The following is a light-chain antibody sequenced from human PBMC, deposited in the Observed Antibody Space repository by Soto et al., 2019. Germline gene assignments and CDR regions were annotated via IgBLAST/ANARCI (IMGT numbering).Light chain of an antibody. Sequence: QSVLTQAATVSGSPGQSITIFCTGTSNDIGGYNYVSWYQQHPGKAPKLMIYEVSNRPSGVSTRFSASKPGNTASLTISRLQAENEADHYGSSDTRKSLAEVGGGT. CDR2: EVS. V-gene: IGLV2-14*01. J-gene: IGLJ2*01. CDR1: SNDIGGYNY. CDR3: SSDTRKSLAE.